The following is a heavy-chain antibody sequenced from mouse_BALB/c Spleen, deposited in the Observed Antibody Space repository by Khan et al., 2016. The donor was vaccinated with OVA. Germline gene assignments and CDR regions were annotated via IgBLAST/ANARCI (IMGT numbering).Heavy chain of an antibody. J-gene: IGHJ2*01. D-gene: IGHD2-3*01. V-gene: IGHV1S137*01. CDR3: ARPAYDGYYDY. CDR1: GYTFTDYA. CDR2: ISTYSGNT. Sequence: QVQLKQSGPELVRPGVSVKISCKGSGYTFTDYAMHWVKQSHAKSLEWIGLISTYSGNTNYNQKFKGKATMTVDKSSSTAYMELASLTSEDSAISYCARPAYDGYYDYWGQGTTLTVSS.